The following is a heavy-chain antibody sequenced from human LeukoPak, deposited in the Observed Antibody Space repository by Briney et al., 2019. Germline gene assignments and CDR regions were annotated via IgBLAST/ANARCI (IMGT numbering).Heavy chain of an antibody. D-gene: IGHD2-21*01. J-gene: IGHJ4*02. Sequence: GGSLRLSCAASGFTFSSYWMHWVRQAPGKGLVWVSRINSDGSSTSYADSVKGRFTTSRDNAKNTLYLQMNSLRAEDTAVYYCASWSSGGGILTYDYWGQGTLVTVSS. CDR3: ASWSSGGGILTYDY. V-gene: IGHV3-74*01. CDR1: GFTFSSYW. CDR2: INSDGSST.